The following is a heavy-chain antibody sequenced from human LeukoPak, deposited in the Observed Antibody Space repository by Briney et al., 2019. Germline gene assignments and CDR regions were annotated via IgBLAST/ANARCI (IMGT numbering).Heavy chain of an antibody. V-gene: IGHV5-51*01. CDR2: IYPGDSDT. CDR3: ARLPYSGSYLAPFDC. CDR1: GYSFTSYW. D-gene: IGHD1-26*01. J-gene: IGHJ4*02. Sequence: GESLKISCKGSGYSFTSYWIGWVRQMPGKGLGWMGIIYPGDSDTRYSPSFQGQVTISADKSISTAYLQWSSLKASDTAMYYCARLPYSGSYLAPFDCWAQGTLVPVSS.